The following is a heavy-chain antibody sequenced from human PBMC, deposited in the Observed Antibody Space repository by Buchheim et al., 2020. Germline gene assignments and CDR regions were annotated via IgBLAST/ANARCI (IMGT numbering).Heavy chain of an antibody. CDR2: IYYSGST. V-gene: IGHV4-59*01. J-gene: IGHJ4*02. CDR3: ARARGYCSGGSCRKDLYYFDY. D-gene: IGHD2-15*01. CDR1: GGSISSYY. Sequence: QVQLQESGPGLVKPSETLSLTCTVSGGSISSYYWSWIRQPPGKGLEWIGYIYYSGSTNYNPSLKSRVTISVDTSKNQFSLKLSSVTAADTAVYYCARARGYCSGGSCRKDLYYFDYWGQGTL.